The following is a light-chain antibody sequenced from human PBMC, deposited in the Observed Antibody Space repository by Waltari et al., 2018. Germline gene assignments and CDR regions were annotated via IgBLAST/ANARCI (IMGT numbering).Light chain of an antibody. CDR3: TSYAGSDKLL. CDR1: SSDVGTYNS. V-gene: IGLV2-8*01. Sequence: QSALXQPPSASGSPGQSVTISSTGSSSDVGTYNSVSWYQQHPGKAPNLMIYEVTKRPSGVPDRFSGSKSGNTASLSVSGLQAEDEADYYCTSYAGSDKLLFGGGTKLTVL. J-gene: IGLJ3*02. CDR2: EVT.